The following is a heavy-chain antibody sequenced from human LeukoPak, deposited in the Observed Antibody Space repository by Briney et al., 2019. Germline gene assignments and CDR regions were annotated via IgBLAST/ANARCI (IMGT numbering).Heavy chain of an antibody. CDR1: GGSISSYY. CDR3: AGHLTGSSVCIEY. J-gene: IGHJ4*02. V-gene: IGHV4-4*09. D-gene: IGHD2-8*02. CDR2: IYSSGST. Sequence: TSETLSLTCTVSGGSISSYYWSWIRQPPGKGLEWIGYIYSSGSTNYNPSLKSRVTISIDTSKNQFSLKLSSVTAADTAVYYCAGHLTGSSVCIEYWGQGTLVTVSS.